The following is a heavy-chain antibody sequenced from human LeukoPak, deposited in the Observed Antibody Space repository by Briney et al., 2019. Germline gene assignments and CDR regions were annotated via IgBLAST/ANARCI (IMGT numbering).Heavy chain of an antibody. D-gene: IGHD3-10*01. CDR1: GYTFTGYY. J-gene: IGHJ4*02. CDR3: ARDALIWFGELSPYFDY. V-gene: IGHV7-4-1*02. CDR2: INTNTGNP. Sequence: ASVKVSCKASGYTFTGYYMHWVRQAPGQGLEWMGWINTNTGNPTYAQGFTGRFVFSLDTSVSTAYLQISSLKAEDTAVYYCARDALIWFGELSPYFDYWGQGTLVTVSS.